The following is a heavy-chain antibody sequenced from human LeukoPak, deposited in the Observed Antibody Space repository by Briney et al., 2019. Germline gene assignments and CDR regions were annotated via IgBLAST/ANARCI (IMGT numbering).Heavy chain of an antibody. CDR2: IIPIFGTA. CDR3: ARGGGSSAPPWAPHY. J-gene: IGHJ4*02. Sequence: GSSVKVSCKASGGTFSSYAISWVRQAPGQGLEWMGGIIPIFGTANYAQKFQGRVTITTDESTSTAYMELSSLRSEDTAVYYCARGGGSSAPPWAPHYWGQGTLVTVSS. CDR1: GGTFSSYA. V-gene: IGHV1-69*05. D-gene: IGHD6-25*01.